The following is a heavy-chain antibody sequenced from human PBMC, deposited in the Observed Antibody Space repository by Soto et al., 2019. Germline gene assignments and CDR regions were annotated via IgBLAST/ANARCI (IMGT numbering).Heavy chain of an antibody. CDR3: AKDGSSGGKAMVNDY. V-gene: IGHV3-23*01. CDR2: ISGSGGST. Sequence: GGSLRLSCAASGFTFSSYAMSWVRQAPGKGLEWVSAISGSGGSTYYADSVKGRFTISRDNSKNTLYLQMSSLRAEDTAVYYCAKDGSSGGKAMVNDYWGQGTLVTVSS. D-gene: IGHD5-18*01. J-gene: IGHJ4*02. CDR1: GFTFSSYA.